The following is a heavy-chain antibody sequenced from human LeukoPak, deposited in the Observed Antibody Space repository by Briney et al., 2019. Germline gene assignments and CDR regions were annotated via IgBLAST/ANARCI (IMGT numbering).Heavy chain of an antibody. V-gene: IGHV4-39*07. CDR3: ARSDSSSWKYAFDI. D-gene: IGHD6-13*01. CDR2: IYYSGST. J-gene: IGHJ3*02. Sequence: PSETLTLTCTVSGGSISSSSYYWGWIRQPPGKGLEWIGSIYYSGSTYYNPSLKSRVTISVDTSKNQFSLKLSSVTAADTAVYYCARSDSSSWKYAFDIWGQGTMVTVSS. CDR1: GGSISSSSYY.